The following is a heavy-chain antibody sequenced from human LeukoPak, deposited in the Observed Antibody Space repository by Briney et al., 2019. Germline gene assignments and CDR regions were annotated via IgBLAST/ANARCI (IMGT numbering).Heavy chain of an antibody. J-gene: IGHJ4*02. CDR1: GFTFSSYG. Sequence: GGSLRLSCAASGFTFSSYGMSWVRQAPGKGLEWVSAISGSGGSTYYADSVKGRFTISRDNSKNTLYLQMNSLRAEDTAVYYCARDFVSPYYDYVWGSYRPLDYWGQGTLVTVSS. CDR2: ISGSGGST. D-gene: IGHD3-16*02. V-gene: IGHV3-23*01. CDR3: ARDFVSPYYDYVWGSYRPLDY.